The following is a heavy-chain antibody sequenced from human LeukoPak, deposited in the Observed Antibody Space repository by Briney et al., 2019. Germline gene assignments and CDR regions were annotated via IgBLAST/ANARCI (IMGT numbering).Heavy chain of an antibody. V-gene: IGHV3-30*03. CDR3: ARDPYSSAWPPGGWFNP. Sequence: GGSLRLSCAASGFTSSAYVMSWVRQAPGKGPEWVTVISNDGSNKYYADSVKGRFTISRDNFKNTLYLQMNSLRAEDTAVYYCARDPYSSAWPPGGWFNPWGQGTLVAVSS. D-gene: IGHD6-19*01. CDR2: ISNDGSNK. J-gene: IGHJ5*02. CDR1: GFTSSAYV.